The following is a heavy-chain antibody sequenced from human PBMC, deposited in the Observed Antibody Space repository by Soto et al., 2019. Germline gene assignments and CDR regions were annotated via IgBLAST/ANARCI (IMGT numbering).Heavy chain of an antibody. CDR1: GFTFSSYG. D-gene: IGHD4-17*01. J-gene: IGHJ4*02. CDR3: ARDPADYGDYPELDY. Sequence: QVQLVESGGGVVQPGRSLRLSCAASGFTFSSYGMHWVRQAPGKGLEWVAVIWYDGSNKYYADSVKGRFTISRDNSKNTLYLQMNSLRAEDTAVYYCARDPADYGDYPELDYWGQGTLVTVSS. V-gene: IGHV3-33*01. CDR2: IWYDGSNK.